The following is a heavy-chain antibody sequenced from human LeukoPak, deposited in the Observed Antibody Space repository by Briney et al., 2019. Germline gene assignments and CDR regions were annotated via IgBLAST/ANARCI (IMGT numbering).Heavy chain of an antibody. V-gene: IGHV1-69*04. J-gene: IGHJ4*02. CDR1: GGTFSSYT. CDR2: IIPILGIA. Sequence: SVKVSCKASGGTFSSYTISWVRQAPGQGLEWMGRIIPILGIANYAQKFQGRVTITADKSTSTAYMELSSLRSEDTAVYYCAREVSSVVAAYYDYWGQGTLVTVSS. D-gene: IGHD2-15*01. CDR3: AREVSSVVAAYYDY.